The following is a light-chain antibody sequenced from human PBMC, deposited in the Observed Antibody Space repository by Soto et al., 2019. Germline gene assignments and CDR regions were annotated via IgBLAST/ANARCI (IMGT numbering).Light chain of an antibody. CDR2: EAS. V-gene: IGKV1-5*03. Sequence: DIQMTQSPSPLSASVGDRVTITCRASQSISSWLAWYQQRPGKAPKLMIYEASIFESGVPSRFSGSGSGTQFTLTISSLQPDDVATYYCQQYNSYPWTLSQGTKVDIK. J-gene: IGKJ1*01. CDR3: QQYNSYPWT. CDR1: QSISSW.